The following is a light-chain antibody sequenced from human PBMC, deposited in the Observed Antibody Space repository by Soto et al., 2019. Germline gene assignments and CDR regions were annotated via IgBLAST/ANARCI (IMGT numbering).Light chain of an antibody. CDR2: AAS. V-gene: IGKV1-39*01. J-gene: IGKJ1*01. CDR3: QQYETFSGT. Sequence: DLQVTQSPSSLSASLGDRVNITCLASQSISSYLNWYQQKPGKAPKLLIYAASSLKSGVPPRSSGSGSGTDFTLTIASLQPDDFATYYCQQYETFSGTXGPGTKVDI. CDR1: QSISSY.